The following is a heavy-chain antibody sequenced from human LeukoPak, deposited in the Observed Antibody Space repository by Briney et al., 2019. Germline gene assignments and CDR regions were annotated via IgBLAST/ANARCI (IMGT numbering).Heavy chain of an antibody. Sequence: ASVKVSCKASGYTFTSYYMHWVRQAPGQGLECMGIINPSGGSTSYAQKFQGRVTMTRDTSTSTVYMELSSLRSEDTAVYYCARDPTTTVTTDDAFDIWGQGTMVTVSS. CDR1: GYTFTSYY. J-gene: IGHJ3*02. D-gene: IGHD4-17*01. V-gene: IGHV1-46*01. CDR2: INPSGGST. CDR3: ARDPTTTVTTDDAFDI.